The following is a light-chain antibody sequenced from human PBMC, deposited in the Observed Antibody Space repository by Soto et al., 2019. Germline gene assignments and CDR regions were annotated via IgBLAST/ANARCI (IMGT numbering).Light chain of an antibody. J-gene: IGLJ3*02. Sequence: QSVLTQPRSVSGPPGQSVSISCSGTSSDVGTYNYVSWYQQHPGKAPKLMIYDVSKRPSGVPDRFSGSKSGNTASLTISGLHAEDESDYYCAARDDSLSGHWVFGGGTKLTVL. CDR1: SSDVGTYNY. CDR3: AARDDSLSGHWV. CDR2: DVS. V-gene: IGLV2-11*01.